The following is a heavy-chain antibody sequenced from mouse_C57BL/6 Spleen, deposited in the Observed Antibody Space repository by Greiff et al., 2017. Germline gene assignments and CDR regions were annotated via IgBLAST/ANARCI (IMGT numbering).Heavy chain of an antibody. D-gene: IGHD2-1*01. CDR2: INPNNGGT. CDR3: ARIYYGNYGYFDY. J-gene: IGHJ2*01. CDR1: GYTFTDYY. V-gene: IGHV1-26*01. Sequence: EVKLQQSGPELVKPGASVKISCKASGYTFTDYYMNWVKQSHGKSLEWIGDINPNNGGTSYNQKFKGKATLTVDKSSSTAYMELRSLTSEDSAVYYCARIYYGNYGYFDYWGQGTTLTVSS.